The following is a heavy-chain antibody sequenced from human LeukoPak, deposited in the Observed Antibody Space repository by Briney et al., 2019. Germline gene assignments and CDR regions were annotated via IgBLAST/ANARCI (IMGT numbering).Heavy chain of an antibody. J-gene: IGHJ6*03. Sequence: GGSLRLSCAASGFTFGSYSMNWVRQAPGKGLEWVSSISSSSSYIYYADSVKGRFTISRDNAKNSLYLQMNSLRAEDTAVYYCAGDGSSSWDYYYYMDVWGKGTTVTVSS. CDR2: ISSSSSYI. D-gene: IGHD6-6*01. CDR1: GFTFGSYS. V-gene: IGHV3-21*01. CDR3: AGDGSSSWDYYYYMDV.